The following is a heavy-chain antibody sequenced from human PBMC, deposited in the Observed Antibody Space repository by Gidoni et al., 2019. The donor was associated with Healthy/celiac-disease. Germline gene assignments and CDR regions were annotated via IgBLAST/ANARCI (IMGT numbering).Heavy chain of an antibody. CDR1: GGSISSYY. CDR3: ARGLSYSSSPRFDP. V-gene: IGHV4-59*01. CDR2: IYYSGST. D-gene: IGHD6-6*01. Sequence: QVQLQESGPGLVKPSETLSLTCPVSGGSISSYYWSWIRQPPGKGLEWIGYIYYSGSTNYNPPLKSRVTISVDTSKNQFSLKLSSVTAADTAVYYCARGLSYSSSPRFDPWGQGTRVTVSS. J-gene: IGHJ5*02.